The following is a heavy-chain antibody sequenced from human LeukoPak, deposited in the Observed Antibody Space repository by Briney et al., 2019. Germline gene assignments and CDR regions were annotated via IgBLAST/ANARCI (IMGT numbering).Heavy chain of an antibody. J-gene: IGHJ4*02. Sequence: GGSLRLSCAASGISFSSYGMSWVRQAPGKGLEWVSTLSSTGTTFYAGSVEGRFTISRANSENTLYLQMDSLRAADTVLYYCARVGYSSSWFFFNFWGQGTLVTVSS. V-gene: IGHV3-23*05. CDR1: GISFSSYG. CDR3: ARVGYSSSWFFFNF. CDR2: LSSTGTT. D-gene: IGHD6-13*01.